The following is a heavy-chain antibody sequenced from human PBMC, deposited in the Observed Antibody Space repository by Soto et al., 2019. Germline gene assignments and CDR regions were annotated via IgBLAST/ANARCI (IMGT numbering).Heavy chain of an antibody. CDR3: ASLGVFGDYYYAMDV. CDR2: IYHSGST. V-gene: IGHV4-30-2*01. J-gene: IGHJ6*02. Sequence: QLQLQESGSGLVKPSQTLSLTCAVSGGSISSGGYSWSWIRQPPGKGLEWIGYIYHSGSTYYNPSLKRQVAISVDRSKNQFSEKLSSVTAADTAVYYCASLGVFGDYYYAMDVWGQGTTVTVSS. D-gene: IGHD3-16*01. CDR1: GGSISSGGYS.